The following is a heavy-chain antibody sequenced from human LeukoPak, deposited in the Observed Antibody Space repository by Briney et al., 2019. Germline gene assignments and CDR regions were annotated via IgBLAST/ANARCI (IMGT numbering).Heavy chain of an antibody. J-gene: IGHJ4*02. CDR2: ISSSSSYI. CDR1: GFTFSSYS. Sequence: GGSLRLSCAASGFTFSSYSMNWVRQAPGKGLEWVSSISSSSSYIYYADSVKGRFTISRDNAKNSLYLQMNSLRAEDTAVYYCASIGYCSSTSCLEGWDWGQGTLVTVSS. CDR3: ASIGYCSSTSCLEGWD. D-gene: IGHD2-2*01. V-gene: IGHV3-21*01.